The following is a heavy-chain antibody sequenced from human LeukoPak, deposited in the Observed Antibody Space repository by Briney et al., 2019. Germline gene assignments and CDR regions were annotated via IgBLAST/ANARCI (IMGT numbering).Heavy chain of an antibody. J-gene: IGHJ4*02. CDR3: ARGLYYYDSNGRTPYDY. D-gene: IGHD3-22*01. Sequence: EASVKVSCKASGYTFISYDINWVRQATGQGLEWMGWMSPNSGITGYAQKFQSRVSMTRNTSIGTAYMELSSLKSEDTAVYYCARGLYYYDSNGRTPYDYWGQGTLVTVSS. CDR2: MSPNSGIT. CDR1: GYTFISYD. V-gene: IGHV1-8*01.